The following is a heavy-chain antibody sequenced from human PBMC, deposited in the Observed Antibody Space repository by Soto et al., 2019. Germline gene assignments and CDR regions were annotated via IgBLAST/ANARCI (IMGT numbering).Heavy chain of an antibody. D-gene: IGHD2-21*02. CDR3: ARGGDIVVVTAPLDH. J-gene: IGHJ5*02. Sequence: GASVKVSCKSSGYTFTNYYMHWVRQAPGQGLEWMGMIKPTGGATTYAQKFLGRATMTRDTSTGTLYMELSSLRSEDTAIYYCARGGDIVVVTAPLDHWG. CDR2: IKPTGGAT. CDR1: GYTFTNYY. V-gene: IGHV1-46*01.